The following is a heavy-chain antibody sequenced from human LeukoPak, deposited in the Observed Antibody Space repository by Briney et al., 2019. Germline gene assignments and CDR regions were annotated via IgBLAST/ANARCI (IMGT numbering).Heavy chain of an antibody. V-gene: IGHV4-31*03. D-gene: IGHD5-18*01. Sequence: PSQTLSLTCTVSGGSISSGGYYWSWIRQHPGKGLEWIGYIYYSGSTYCNPSLKSRVTISVDTSKNQLSLKLSSVTAADTAVYYCARRRGYSYTYYFDDWGQGTLVTVSS. CDR3: ARRRGYSYTYYFDD. CDR2: IYYSGST. CDR1: GGSISSGGYY. J-gene: IGHJ4*02.